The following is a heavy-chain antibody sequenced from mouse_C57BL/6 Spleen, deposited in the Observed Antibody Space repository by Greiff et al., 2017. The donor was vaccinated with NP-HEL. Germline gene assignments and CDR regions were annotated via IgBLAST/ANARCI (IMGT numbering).Heavy chain of an antibody. Sequence: EVKLVESGGGLVKPGGSLKLSCAASGFTFSSYAMSWVRQTPEKRLEWVATISDGGSYTYYPDNVKGRFTISRDNAKNNLYLQMIHLKSEDTAMYYCARDRGYYGSSSFAYWGKGTLVTVSA. D-gene: IGHD1-1*01. V-gene: IGHV5-4*01. CDR3: ARDRGYYGSSSFAY. CDR2: ISDGGSYT. CDR1: GFTFSSYA. J-gene: IGHJ3*01.